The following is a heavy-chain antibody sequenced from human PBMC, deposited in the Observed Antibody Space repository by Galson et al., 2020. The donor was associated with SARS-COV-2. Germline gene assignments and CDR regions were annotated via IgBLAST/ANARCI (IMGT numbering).Heavy chain of an antibody. J-gene: IGHJ4*02. Sequence: SETLSLTCAVYGGSFSDYYWTWIRQPPGKGLEWIGEVHHSGTTNYNSSLKSRVTISVDTSKNQFSLKLSSVTAADTAVYYCARGNRDINMVLEVIAAGDYRFEGWGQGTLVTVAS. CDR3: ARGNRDINMVLEVIAAGDYRFEG. CDR1: GGSFSDYY. V-gene: IGHV4-34*01. CDR2: VHHSGTT. D-gene: IGHD3-3*02.